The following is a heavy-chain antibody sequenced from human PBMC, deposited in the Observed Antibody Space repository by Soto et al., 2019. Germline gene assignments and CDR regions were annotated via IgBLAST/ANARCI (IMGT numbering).Heavy chain of an antibody. CDR3: ARDQASRSYRGYGMDV. CDR2: INPNSGGT. J-gene: IGHJ6*02. Sequence: QVQLVQSGAEVKKPGASVKVSARAPESTLPAYNMPWGQQPPDQGLGGRGWINPNSGGTNYAQKFQGWVTMTRDTSISTAYMELSRLRSDDTAVYYCARDQASRSYRGYGMDVWGQGTTVTVSS. V-gene: IGHV1-2*04. CDR1: ESTLPAYN. D-gene: IGHD1-26*01.